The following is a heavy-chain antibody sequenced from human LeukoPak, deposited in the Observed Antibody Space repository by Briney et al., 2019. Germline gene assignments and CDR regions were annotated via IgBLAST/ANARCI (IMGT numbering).Heavy chain of an antibody. CDR1: GFAFSSNW. V-gene: IGHV3-74*01. J-gene: IGHJ4*02. Sequence: GGSLRLSCAASGFAFSSNWMHWVRQTPGKGLVWVSRINSGGSGTSYADSVEGRFTISRDNAKNTLYLQMNSLRAEDTAVYYCATSLGPLTEYWGQGTLVTVSS. CDR2: INSGGSGT. CDR3: ATSLGPLTEY. D-gene: IGHD7-27*01.